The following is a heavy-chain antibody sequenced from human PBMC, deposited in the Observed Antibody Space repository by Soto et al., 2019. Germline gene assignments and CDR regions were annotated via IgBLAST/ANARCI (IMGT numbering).Heavy chain of an antibody. V-gene: IGHV5-51*01. Sequence: PGESVKISCKGSGYNFSNYWVAWVLQMPGKGLEWMGIIYPGDSDTRYSPSFQGQVTFSADKSISTAYLQWSSLKASDTAMYYCARTPGSYLYYFDYWGQGTLVTV. J-gene: IGHJ4*02. D-gene: IGHD3-10*01. CDR2: IYPGDSDT. CDR1: GYNFSNYW. CDR3: ARTPGSYLYYFDY.